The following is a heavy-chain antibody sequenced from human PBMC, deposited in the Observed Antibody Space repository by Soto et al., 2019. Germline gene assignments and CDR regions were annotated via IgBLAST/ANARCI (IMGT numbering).Heavy chain of an antibody. CDR2: IYHSGST. CDR3: ARHNYGSGSTYFDY. J-gene: IGHJ4*02. CDR1: GGSISSGGYS. V-gene: IGHV4-61*08. Sequence: PSETLSLTCAVSGGSISSGGYSWSWIRQPLGKGLEWIGYIYHSGSTNYNPSLKSRVTISVDTSKNQFSLKLNSMTAADTAVYYCARHNYGSGSTYFDYWGQGTLVTVSS. D-gene: IGHD3-10*01.